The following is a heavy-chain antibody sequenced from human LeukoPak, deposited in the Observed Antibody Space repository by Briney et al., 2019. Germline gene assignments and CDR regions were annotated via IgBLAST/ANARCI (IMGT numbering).Heavy chain of an antibody. CDR3: AKGGYCSSTSCYTSWFDP. V-gene: IGHV3-23*01. Sequence: PGGSLRLSCAASVFTFSSYAMSWVRQAPGKGLDWVSAISGSGGSTYYADSVKGRFTISRDNSKNTLYLQMNSLRAEDTAVYYCAKGGYCSSTSCYTSWFDPWGQGTLVTVSS. J-gene: IGHJ5*02. CDR2: ISGSGGST. CDR1: VFTFSSYA. D-gene: IGHD2-2*02.